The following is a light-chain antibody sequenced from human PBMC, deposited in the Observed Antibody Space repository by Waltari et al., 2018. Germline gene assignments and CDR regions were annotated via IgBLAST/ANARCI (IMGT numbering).Light chain of an antibody. CDR2: EVS. V-gene: IGLV2-14*01. Sequence: QSALTQPASVSGSPGQSITISCAGTSSDVGSYNSVSWYQQHPGKAPKLMICEVSSRPAGVSSRFSGSRSGNTASLTISGLQAEDEADYYCSSYTTTSTLHVFGGGTKLTVL. CDR3: SSYTTTSTLHV. CDR1: SSDVGSYNS. J-gene: IGLJ3*02.